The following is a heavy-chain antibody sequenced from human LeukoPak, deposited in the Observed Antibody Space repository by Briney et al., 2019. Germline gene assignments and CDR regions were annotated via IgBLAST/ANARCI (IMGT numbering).Heavy chain of an antibody. D-gene: IGHD3-22*01. CDR3: AKSEGIRDYYDSSGYYYDY. CDR1: GFTFSSYA. J-gene: IGHJ4*02. V-gene: IGHV3-23*01. CDR2: ISGSGGST. Sequence: GGSLRLSCAASGFTFSSYAMSWVRQAPGKGLEWVSAISGSGGSTYYADSVKGRFTISRDNSKNTLYLRMNSLRAEDTAVYYCAKSEGIRDYYDSSGYYYDYWGQGTLVTVSS.